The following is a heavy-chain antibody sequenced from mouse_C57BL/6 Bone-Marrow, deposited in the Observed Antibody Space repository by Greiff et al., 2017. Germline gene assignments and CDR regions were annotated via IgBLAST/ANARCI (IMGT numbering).Heavy chain of an antibody. CDR3: ARRICGKYFDY. Sequence: QVQLQQPGAELVKPGASVKLSCKASGYTFTSYWMHWVKQRPGQGLEWIGIINPNSGSTNYNEKFKSKATLTVDKSSSTAYMQLSSLTSEDSAVYYCARRICGKYFDYWGQGTTLTVSS. D-gene: IGHD4-1*01. CDR2: INPNSGST. CDR1: GYTFTSYW. V-gene: IGHV1-64*01. J-gene: IGHJ2*01.